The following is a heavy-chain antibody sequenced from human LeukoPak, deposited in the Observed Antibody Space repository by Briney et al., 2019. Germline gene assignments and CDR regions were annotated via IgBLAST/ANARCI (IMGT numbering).Heavy chain of an antibody. CDR1: GYTFTSYG. D-gene: IGHD2-2*01. CDR3: ARFSSRVVPAGP. Sequence: GASVKVSCKASGYTFTSYGISWVRQAPGQGLEWMGWISAYNGNTNYAQRLQGRVTMTTDTSTSTAYMELSRLRSDDTAVYYCARFSSRVVPAGPWGQGTLVTVSS. V-gene: IGHV1-18*01. J-gene: IGHJ5*02. CDR2: ISAYNGNT.